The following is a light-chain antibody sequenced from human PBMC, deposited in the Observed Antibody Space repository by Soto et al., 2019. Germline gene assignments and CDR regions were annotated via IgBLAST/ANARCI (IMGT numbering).Light chain of an antibody. CDR3: QQYKNWPRA. CDR2: GAS. V-gene: IGKV3-15*01. J-gene: IGKJ1*01. CDR1: QTVSSN. Sequence: IVLTHSPATLFVSPGERATLSCRASQTVSSNLAWYQQKPGQAPRLLIYGASTRATGIPARFSGSGSGTEFTLTISSLQSEDFAVYYCQQYKNWPRAFGQGTKVDIK.